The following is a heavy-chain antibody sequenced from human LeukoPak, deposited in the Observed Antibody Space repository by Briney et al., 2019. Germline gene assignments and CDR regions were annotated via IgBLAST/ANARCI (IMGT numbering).Heavy chain of an antibody. V-gene: IGHV1-2*02. CDR2: INPNTRAT. J-gene: IGHJ6*03. D-gene: IGHD6-19*01. Sequence: ASVKDSSMASGYDSRGYYMHWVRQAPGQGLEWMGWINPNTRATKYAQKFQGRVTMTRDASSTTSYMVLSSLNSDDTAVYFCAGGLAVAGLPPRYSNYMD. CDR3: AGGLAVAGLPPRYSNYMD. CDR1: GYDSRGYY.